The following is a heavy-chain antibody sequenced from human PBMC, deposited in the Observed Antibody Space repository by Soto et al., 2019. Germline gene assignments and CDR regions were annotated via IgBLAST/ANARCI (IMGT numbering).Heavy chain of an antibody. CDR3: ANQIRYFDWFFPFDY. Sequence: ESGGGVVQPGRSLRLSCAASGFTFSSYAMNWVRQAPGKGLEWVAVISYDGSNKYYADSVKGRFTISRDNSKNTVYLQMSSLKTEDTAVYFCANQIRYFDWFFPFDYWGQGTLVTVSS. V-gene: IGHV3-30-3*01. J-gene: IGHJ4*02. CDR2: ISYDGSNK. CDR1: GFTFSSYA. D-gene: IGHD3-9*01.